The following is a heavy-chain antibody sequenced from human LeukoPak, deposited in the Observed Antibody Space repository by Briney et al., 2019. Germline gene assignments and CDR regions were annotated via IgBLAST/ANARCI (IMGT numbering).Heavy chain of an antibody. CDR3: ARASYSYDISGWVPFDY. CDR2: IYHSGST. J-gene: IGHJ4*02. V-gene: IGHV4-38-2*02. CDR1: GYSISSGNY. D-gene: IGHD3-22*01. Sequence: PSETLSLTCTVSGYSISSGNYWGWIRQRPGKGLEWNGSIYHSGSTYYNPSLKSRVTISVDTSKNQFSLKLSSVTAADTAVYYCARASYSYDISGWVPFDYWGQGTLVTVSS.